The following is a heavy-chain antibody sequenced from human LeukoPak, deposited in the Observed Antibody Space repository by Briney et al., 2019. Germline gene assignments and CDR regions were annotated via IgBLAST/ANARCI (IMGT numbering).Heavy chain of an antibody. Sequence: KASETLSLTCTVSGGSISSSSYYWGWIRQPPGKGLEWMGSIYYSGSTYYNPSLKSRVTISVDTSKNQFSLKLSSVTAADTAVYYCARGTRHFDYWGQGTLVTVSS. CDR2: IYYSGST. CDR3: ARGTRHFDY. V-gene: IGHV4-39*01. D-gene: IGHD1-14*01. J-gene: IGHJ4*02. CDR1: GGSISSSSYY.